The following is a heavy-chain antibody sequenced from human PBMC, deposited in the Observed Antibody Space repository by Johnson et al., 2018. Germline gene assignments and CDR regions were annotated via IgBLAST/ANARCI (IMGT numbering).Heavy chain of an antibody. D-gene: IGHD1-26*01. Sequence: LVESGGGLVQPGRXLTLSCKGSGFAFGEYAMSWFRQAPGKGLDWVGFIRSQLYGGTREYTPSVKGRFTISRDDSETVTHLHMNSLKIEDTAVYYCTTDAVGATNYWGQGTLVTVSS. CDR3: TTDAVGATNY. CDR2: IRSQLYGGTR. J-gene: IGHJ4*02. CDR1: GFAFGEYA. V-gene: IGHV3-49*01.